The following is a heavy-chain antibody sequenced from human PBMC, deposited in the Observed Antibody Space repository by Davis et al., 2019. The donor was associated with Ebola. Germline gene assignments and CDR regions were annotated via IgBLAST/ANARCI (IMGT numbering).Heavy chain of an antibody. J-gene: IGHJ4*02. CDR2: IKQDGSEK. CDR1: GFTFSSYW. V-gene: IGHV3-7*01. Sequence: PGGSLRLSCAASGFTFSSYWMSWVRQAPGKGLEWVANIKQDGSEKYYVDSVKGRFTISRDNDKNSLYLQMNSLRAEDTAVYYCARVRGIVVVVAAAGAFDYWGQGTLVTVSS. CDR3: ARVRGIVVVVAAAGAFDY. D-gene: IGHD2-15*01.